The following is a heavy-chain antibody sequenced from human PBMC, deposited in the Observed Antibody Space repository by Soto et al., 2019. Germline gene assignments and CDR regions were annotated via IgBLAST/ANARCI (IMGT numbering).Heavy chain of an antibody. CDR1: GGSISSGDYY. J-gene: IGHJ6*02. D-gene: IGHD1-26*01. Sequence: QVQLQESGPGLVKPSQTLSLTCTVSGGSISSGDYYWSWIRQPPGKGLEWIGYIYYSGSTYYNPSLKSRVTISVDTSKNQFSLKLSSVTAVDTAVYYCARDSPASNSGSYSSHYGMDVWGQGTTVTVSS. CDR3: ARDSPASNSGSYSSHYGMDV. CDR2: IYYSGST. V-gene: IGHV4-30-4*01.